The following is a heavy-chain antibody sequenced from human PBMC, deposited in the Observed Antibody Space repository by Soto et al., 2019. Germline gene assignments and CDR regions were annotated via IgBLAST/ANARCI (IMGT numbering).Heavy chain of an antibody. Sequence: SVKVSCKASGGTFSSYAISWVRQAPGQGLEWMGGIIPIFGTANYAQKFQGRVTITADESTSTAYMELSSLRSEDTAVYYCARDPSLGTPPHNYVMDVWGQGTTVTVSS. CDR3: ARDPSLGTPPHNYVMDV. D-gene: IGHD7-27*01. V-gene: IGHV1-69*13. J-gene: IGHJ6*02. CDR1: GGTFSSYA. CDR2: IIPIFGTA.